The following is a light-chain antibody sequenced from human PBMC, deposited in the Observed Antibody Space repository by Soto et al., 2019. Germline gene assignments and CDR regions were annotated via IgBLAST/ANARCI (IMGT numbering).Light chain of an antibody. CDR2: DVS. V-gene: IGLV2-14*01. J-gene: IGLJ1*01. Sequence: QSALTQPASGSGSPGQSVTISCTGTSRGFGGYNYVSWYQQHPGKAPKLMIYDVSNRPSGVSNRFSGSKSGNTASLTISGLQADDEADYYCSSYTSSSTPYVFGTGTKVTVL. CDR1: SRGFGGYNY. CDR3: SSYTSSSTPYV.